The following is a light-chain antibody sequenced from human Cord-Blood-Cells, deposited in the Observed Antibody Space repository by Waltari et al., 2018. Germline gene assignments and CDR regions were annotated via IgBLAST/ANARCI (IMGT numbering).Light chain of an antibody. CDR1: QSLLHSNGYNY. J-gene: IGKJ5*01. V-gene: IGKV2-28*01. Sequence: DIVMTQSPLSLTVTPGEPASISCRSSQSLLHSNGYNYLDWYLQKPGQSPQLLIYLGSNRNSGVPDRFSGSGSGTDFTLKISRVEAEDVGVYYCMQALQTPITFGQGTRLEIK. CDR2: LGS. CDR3: MQALQTPIT.